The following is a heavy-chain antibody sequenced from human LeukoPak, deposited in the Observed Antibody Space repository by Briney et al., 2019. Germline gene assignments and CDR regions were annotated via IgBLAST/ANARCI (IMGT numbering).Heavy chain of an antibody. Sequence: PGGSLRLSCAASGFTFGSYGMHWVRQAPGKGLEWVAVVSYDGSNKYYADSVKGRFTISRDNSKNTLSLQMNSLRTEDTAVYYCAKRDWPENAFYVWGQGTMVTVSS. CDR2: VSYDGSNK. V-gene: IGHV3-30*18. J-gene: IGHJ3*01. CDR1: GFTFGSYG. CDR3: AKRDWPENAFYV. D-gene: IGHD2-21*01.